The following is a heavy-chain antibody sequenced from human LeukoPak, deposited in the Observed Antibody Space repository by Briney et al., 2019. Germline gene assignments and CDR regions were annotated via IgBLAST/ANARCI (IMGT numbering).Heavy chain of an antibody. J-gene: IGHJ6*03. CDR1: GDSISSSTYSTTYY. V-gene: IGHV4-39*01. Sequence: SETLSLTCTVSGDSISSSTYSTTYYWGWIRQPPGKGLEWIGSITYSGTTHYNASLKSRVTISVDTSKNQFSLRLSSVTAADTAVYYCARQHIGKKAYMDVWGKGTTVTVSS. CDR2: ITYSGTT. D-gene: IGHD2-21*01. CDR3: ARQHIGKKAYMDV.